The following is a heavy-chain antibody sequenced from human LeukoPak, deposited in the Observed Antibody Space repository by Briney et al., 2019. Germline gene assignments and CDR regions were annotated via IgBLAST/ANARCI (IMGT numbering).Heavy chain of an antibody. D-gene: IGHD1-26*01. CDR1: AFTVIDNL. CDR3: ARGAFRISWPGIDY. V-gene: IGHV3-53*01. Sequence: GGSLTLSCAASAFTVIDNLMIWVRQRPGRGLEWLSSGYSGGVTYYADSVKGRFTISRDHSNNSVSLQMTNLRVEDTAIYYCARGAFRISWPGIDYWGQGTLVTVSS. CDR2: GYSGGVT. J-gene: IGHJ4*02.